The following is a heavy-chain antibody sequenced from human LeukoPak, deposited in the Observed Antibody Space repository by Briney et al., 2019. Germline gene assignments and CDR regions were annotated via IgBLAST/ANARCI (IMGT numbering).Heavy chain of an antibody. CDR2: ISYSGSI. CDR1: GGSISSYY. CDR3: ARGSGDYGLSYFDY. V-gene: IGHV4-59*01. J-gene: IGHJ4*02. Sequence: SETLSLTCTVSGGSISSYYWSWIRQPPGKGLEWIGYISYSGSINYNPSLKSRVTMSVDASKKQFSLKLSSVTAADTAVYYCARGSGDYGLSYFDYWGQGTLVPVFS. D-gene: IGHD4-17*01.